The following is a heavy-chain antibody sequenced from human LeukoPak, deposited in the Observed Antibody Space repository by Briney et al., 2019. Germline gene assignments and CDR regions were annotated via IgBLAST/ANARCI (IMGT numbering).Heavy chain of an antibody. J-gene: IGHJ4*02. CDR2: VHLDGRT. CDR3: AREGGVFRHLYY. Sequence: SETLSLTCGVSGGSVTSSNWWNWVRQPPGKGLEWIGEVHLDGRTNYNPSLKSRLTISVDLSENHISLKLTSVTAADTAVYYCAREGGVFRHLYYLGQGTLVTVSS. D-gene: IGHD2-8*01. CDR1: GGSVTSSNW. V-gene: IGHV4-4*02.